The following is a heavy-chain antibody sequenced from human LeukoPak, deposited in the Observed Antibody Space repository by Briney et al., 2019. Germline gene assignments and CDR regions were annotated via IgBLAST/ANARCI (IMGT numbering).Heavy chain of an antibody. CDR1: GFTFSSYA. J-gene: IGHJ4*02. Sequence: GGSLRLSCAASGFTFSSYAMHWVRHAPGMGLEWVAVISYDGSNKYYADSVKGRFTISRDNSKNTLYLQMNSLRAEDTAVYYCARVSSGRAVAGHYFDYWGQGTLVNVSS. CDR3: ARVSSGRAVAGHYFDY. CDR2: ISYDGSNK. V-gene: IGHV3-30-3*01. D-gene: IGHD6-19*01.